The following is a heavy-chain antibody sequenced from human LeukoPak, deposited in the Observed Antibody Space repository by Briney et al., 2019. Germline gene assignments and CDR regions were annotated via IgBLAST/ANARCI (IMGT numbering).Heavy chain of an antibody. D-gene: IGHD6-19*01. V-gene: IGHV3-11*01. Sequence: GGSLRLSCAASGFTFSNYAMSWIRQAPGKGLEWVSYISSSGSTIYYADSVKGRFTISRDNAKNSLYLQMNSLRAEDTAVYYCARAVGSGRYLDYWGQGTLVTVSS. J-gene: IGHJ4*02. CDR2: ISSSGSTI. CDR3: ARAVGSGRYLDY. CDR1: GFTFSNYA.